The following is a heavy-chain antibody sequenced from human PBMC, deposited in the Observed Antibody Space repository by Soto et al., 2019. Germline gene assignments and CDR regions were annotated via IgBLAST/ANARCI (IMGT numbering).Heavy chain of an antibody. CDR3: ARDLTGTTGYYYYYGMDV. CDR1: GGTFSSYA. D-gene: IGHD1-7*01. CDR2: IIPIFGTA. Sequence: QVQLVQSGAEVKKPGSSVKVSCKASGGTFSSYAISWVRQAPGQGLEWMGGIIPIFGTANYAQKFQGRVTITADESTSTAYMELSRLRSEDTAVYYCARDLTGTTGYYYYYGMDVWGQGTTVTVSS. V-gene: IGHV1-69*01. J-gene: IGHJ6*02.